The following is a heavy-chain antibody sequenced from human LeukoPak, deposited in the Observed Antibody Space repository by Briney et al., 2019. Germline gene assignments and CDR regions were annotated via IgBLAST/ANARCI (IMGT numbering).Heavy chain of an antibody. D-gene: IGHD1-26*01. V-gene: IGHV4-34*01. CDR1: GGSFSGYY. CDR3: ARGGGSYYYYYYYMDV. J-gene: IGHJ6*03. Sequence: SETLSLTCAVYGGSFSGYYWSWIRQPPGKGLEWIGSIYHSGSTYYNPSLKSRVTISVDTSKNQFSLRLSSVTAADTAVYYCARGGGSYYYYYYYMDVWGKGTTVTVSS. CDR2: IYHSGST.